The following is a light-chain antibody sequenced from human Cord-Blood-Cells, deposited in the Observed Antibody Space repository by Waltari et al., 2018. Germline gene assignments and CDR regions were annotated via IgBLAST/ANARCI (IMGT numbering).Light chain of an antibody. CDR3: SSYTSSSTRV. CDR2: DVS. Sequence: QSALTQPASVSGSPGQSTTISCTGTSSDVVGYNYVSWYQQPPGKAPKLMIYDVSKRPSGVSNRFSGSKSGNTASLTISGLQAEDEADYYCSSYTSSSTRVFGGGTKLTVL. V-gene: IGLV2-14*01. J-gene: IGLJ3*02. CDR1: SSDVVGYNY.